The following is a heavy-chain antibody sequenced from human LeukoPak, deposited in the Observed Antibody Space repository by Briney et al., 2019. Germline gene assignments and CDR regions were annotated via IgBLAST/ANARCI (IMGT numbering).Heavy chain of an antibody. CDR2: ISSSGRTM. V-gene: IGHV3-48*03. CDR3: AREGFAAASDI. CDR1: GFTFTSYE. Sequence: GGSLRLSCAASGFTFTSYEMNWVRQAPGKGLDWISYISSSGRTMYYADSVKGRFTIYRDNAKTSLYLQMNSLRAEDTAVYYCAREGFAAASDIWGQGTMVTVSS. D-gene: IGHD2-15*01. J-gene: IGHJ3*02.